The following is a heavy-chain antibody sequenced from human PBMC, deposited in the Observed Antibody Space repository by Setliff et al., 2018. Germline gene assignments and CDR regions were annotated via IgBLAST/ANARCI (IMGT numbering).Heavy chain of an antibody. J-gene: IGHJ2*01. V-gene: IGHV4-34*01. CDR2: IGHIDMP. CDR3: ARHGGWYFDL. Sequence: PSETLSLTCTVYGGSFTGYYWSWFRQVPGKGLEWIAEIGHIDMPHYNPSLKSRVTISADTSKSEFSLRLNSVTAADSAVYCCARHGGWYFDLWGRGTLVTVSS. D-gene: IGHD4-17*01. CDR1: GGSFTGYY.